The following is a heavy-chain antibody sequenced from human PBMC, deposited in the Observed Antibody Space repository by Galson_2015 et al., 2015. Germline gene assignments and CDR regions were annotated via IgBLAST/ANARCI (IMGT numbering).Heavy chain of an antibody. J-gene: IGHJ4*02. CDR1: GFTFDDYA. D-gene: IGHD6-19*01. CDR3: AKDTARYSSGWYVRN. Sequence: SLRLSCAASGFTFDDYAMHWVRQAPGKGLEWVSGISWNSGSIGYADSVKGRFTISRDNAKNSLYLQMNSLRAEDTALYYCAKDTARYSSGWYVRNWGQGTLVTVSS. V-gene: IGHV3-9*01. CDR2: ISWNSGSI.